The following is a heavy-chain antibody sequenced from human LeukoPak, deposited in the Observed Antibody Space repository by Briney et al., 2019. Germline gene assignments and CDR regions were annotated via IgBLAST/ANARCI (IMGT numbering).Heavy chain of an antibody. CDR2: INSDGSST. CDR3: ARGTLGYDMYYYYYMDV. V-gene: IGHV3-74*01. CDR1: GFTFSSYW. J-gene: IGHJ6*03. Sequence: PGGSLRLSCAASGFTFSSYWMHWVRQAPGKGLVWVSRINSDGSSTSYADSVKGRFTISRDNAKNSLYLQMNSLRAEDTAVYYCARGTLGYDMYYYYYMDVWGKGTTVTVSS. D-gene: IGHD5-12*01.